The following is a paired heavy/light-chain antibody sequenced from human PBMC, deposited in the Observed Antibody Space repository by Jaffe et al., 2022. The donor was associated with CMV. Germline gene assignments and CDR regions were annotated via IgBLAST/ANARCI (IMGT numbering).Heavy chain of an antibody. Sequence: EVQLVESGGGLVQPGGSLRLSCAASGFTFSSYAMSWVRQAPGKGLEWVSAISGSGGSTYYADSVKGRFTISRDNSKNTLYLQMNSLRAEDTAVYYCAKQGDINYDFWSGYYTQWGQGTLVTVSS. CDR3: AKQGDINYDFWSGYYTQ. V-gene: IGHV3-23*04. CDR2: ISGSGGST. CDR1: GFTFSSYA. D-gene: IGHD3-3*01. J-gene: IGHJ4*02.
Light chain of an antibody. Sequence: SYELTQPPSVSVSPGQTASITCSGDKLGDKYACWYQQKPGQSPVLVIYQDSKRPSGIPERFSGSNSGNTATLTISGTQAMDEADYYCQAWDSSDEVFGTGTKVTVL. J-gene: IGLJ1*01. V-gene: IGLV3-1*01. CDR1: KLGDKY. CDR2: QDS. CDR3: QAWDSSDEV.